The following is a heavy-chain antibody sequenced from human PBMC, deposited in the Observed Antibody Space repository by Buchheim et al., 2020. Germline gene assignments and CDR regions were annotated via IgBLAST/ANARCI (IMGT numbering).Heavy chain of an antibody. CDR2: IYYNGIT. CDR1: GGSIGTYY. Sequence: QVQLQESGPRLVKPSETLSLTCTVSGGSIGTYYWTWIRQPPGKGLEWIGFIYYNGITKNNPSLEGRVTISVDTPKNQFSLRLTSVTAADTAIYYCVRRLAVSPKYYFDYWGQGAL. D-gene: IGHD5/OR15-5a*01. J-gene: IGHJ4*02. V-gene: IGHV4-59*08. CDR3: VRRLAVSPKYYFDY.